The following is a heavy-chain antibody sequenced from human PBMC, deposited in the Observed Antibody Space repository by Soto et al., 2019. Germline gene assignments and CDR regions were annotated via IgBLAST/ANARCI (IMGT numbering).Heavy chain of an antibody. CDR3: ARRAWGGLDY. CDR2: IYHSGST. CDR1: GDSISRSNW. D-gene: IGHD3-3*01. Sequence: QVLLQESGPGLVKPSGTLSLTCAVSGDSISRSNWWSWVRQTPGKGLEWIGEIYHSGSTNYNPSLKSRVFISVDKSKNQFSVRLNSVTAADTAVYYCARRAWGGLDYWGQGTLVTVAS. J-gene: IGHJ4*02. V-gene: IGHV4-4*02.